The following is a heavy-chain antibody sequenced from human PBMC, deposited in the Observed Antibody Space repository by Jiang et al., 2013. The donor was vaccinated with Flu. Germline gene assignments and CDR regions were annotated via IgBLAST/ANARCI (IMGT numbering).Heavy chain of an antibody. CDR2: ISYDGSNK. J-gene: IGHJ4*02. CDR3: AKDRRGRYSSSWYPDY. Sequence: VQLVESGGGVVQPGRSLRLSCAASGFTFSSYGMHWVRQAPGKGLEWVAVISYDGSNKYYADSVKGRFTISRDNSKNTLYLQMNSLRAEDTAVYYCAKDRRGRYSSSWYPDYWGQGTLVTVSS. CDR1: GFTFSSYG. D-gene: IGHD6-13*01. V-gene: IGHV3-30*18.